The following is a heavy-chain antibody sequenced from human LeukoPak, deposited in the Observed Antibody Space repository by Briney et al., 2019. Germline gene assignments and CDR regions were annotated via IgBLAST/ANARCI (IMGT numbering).Heavy chain of an antibody. CDR1: GYTFTSYD. V-gene: IGHV1-8*01. CDR2: MNPNSGNK. CDR3: ARGPPRGIVATILHVNYYYYMDV. D-gene: IGHD5-12*01. J-gene: IGHJ6*03. Sequence: ASVKVSCKASGYTFTSYDINWVRQATGQGLEWMGWMNPNSGNKGYAQKFQGRVPMTRNTSISTAYMELSSLRSEDTAVYYCARGPPRGIVATILHVNYYYYMDVWGKGTTVTVSS.